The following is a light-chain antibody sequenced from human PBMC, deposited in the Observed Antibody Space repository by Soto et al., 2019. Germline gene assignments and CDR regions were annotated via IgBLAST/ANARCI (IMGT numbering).Light chain of an antibody. J-gene: IGKJ5*01. CDR2: DAS. CDR3: LQHNNYPPIT. Sequence: DIPMTQSPSSLSASVGDRVTITCRASQGIRNDLAWYQQKPGQAPKRLIYDASSLQSGVPSRFSGSGSGTEFTLTISSLQPEDFATYYCLQHNNYPPITFGQGTRLEIK. CDR1: QGIRND. V-gene: IGKV1-17*01.